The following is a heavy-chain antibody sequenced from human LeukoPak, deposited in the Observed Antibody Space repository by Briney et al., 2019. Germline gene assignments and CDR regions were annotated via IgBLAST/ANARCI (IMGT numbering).Heavy chain of an antibody. J-gene: IGHJ3*02. Sequence: ASVKVSCKASGYTFTSYGISWVRQAPGQGLEWMGWISAYNGNTNYAQKLQGRVTMTTDTSTSTAYMELRSLRSDDTAMYYCARRRDERGYKDIFDIWGQGTMVTVSS. CDR3: ARRRDERGYKDIFDI. CDR2: ISAYNGNT. D-gene: IGHD5-18*01. V-gene: IGHV1-18*01. CDR1: GYTFTSYG.